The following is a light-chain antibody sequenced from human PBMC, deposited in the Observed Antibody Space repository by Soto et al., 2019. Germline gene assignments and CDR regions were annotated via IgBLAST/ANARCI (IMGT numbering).Light chain of an antibody. CDR3: QKYNSAPLT. J-gene: IGKJ4*01. CDR1: QGIAPY. Sequence: DVHMTQSPSSLSAFVGDRVTITCRASQGIAPYLAWFQQKPGKVPKLLIYATSTLQSGVPARFSGSGSGTDFTLTIISLQPEDVGTYYCQKYNSAPLTFGGGTKVDIK. V-gene: IGKV1-27*01. CDR2: ATS.